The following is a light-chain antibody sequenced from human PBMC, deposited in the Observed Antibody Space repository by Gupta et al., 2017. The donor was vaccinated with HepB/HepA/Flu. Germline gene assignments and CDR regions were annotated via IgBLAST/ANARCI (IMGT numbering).Light chain of an antibody. CDR2: GNS. CDR3: QSYDSSLSGYVV. V-gene: IGLV1-40*01. Sequence: QSVLTQPPSVSGAPGQRVTISCTGSSSNIGAGYDVHWYQQLPGTAPNLLIYGNSNRPSGVPDRFSGSKPGTSASLAITGLQAEDEADYYCQSYDSSLSGYVVFGGGTKLTVL. CDR1: SSNIGAGYD. J-gene: IGLJ2*01.